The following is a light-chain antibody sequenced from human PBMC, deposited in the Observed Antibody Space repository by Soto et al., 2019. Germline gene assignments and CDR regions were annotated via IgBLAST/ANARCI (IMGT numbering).Light chain of an antibody. CDR3: QQSYTAPRT. CDR2: AAS. V-gene: IGKV1-39*01. CDR1: QTITTY. Sequence: DIQMTQSPSSLSASVGDRVTITCRASQTITTYLNWYQQKAGKAPKLLIYAASSLQSGVPPRFSGSGSGTDFTLNISSLQPEDFATYYCQQSYTAPRTLGQGTKVEF. J-gene: IGKJ1*01.